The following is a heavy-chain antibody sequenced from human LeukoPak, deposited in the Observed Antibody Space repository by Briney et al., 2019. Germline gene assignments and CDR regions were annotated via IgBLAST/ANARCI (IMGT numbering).Heavy chain of an antibody. J-gene: IGHJ4*02. CDR3: ARLRGYCSTNTCYPLGY. Sequence: GGSLRLSCAAPGFIVSSNYMSWVRQVPGKGLEWVSVIYSGDTAFYADSVKGRFTVSRDNSRNTLYLQMNSLRAEDTAMYYCARLRGYCSTNTCYPLGYWGQGTLVSVSS. CDR1: GFIVSSNY. D-gene: IGHD2-2*01. CDR2: IYSGDTA. V-gene: IGHV3-53*01.